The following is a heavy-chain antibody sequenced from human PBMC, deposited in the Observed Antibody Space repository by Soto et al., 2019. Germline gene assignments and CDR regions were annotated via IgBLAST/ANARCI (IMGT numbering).Heavy chain of an antibody. Sequence: EVQLLESGGGLVQPGGSLRLSCAASGFTFSSYAMSWVRQAPGKGLEWVSAISGSGGSTYYADSVKGRFTTSRDNSKNRLYLKMNSLRAEDTAVYYGAKKRQSGYYGPNFDYWGQGSLVTVSS. D-gene: IGHD3-22*01. CDR3: AKKRQSGYYGPNFDY. CDR1: GFTFSSYA. J-gene: IGHJ4*02. CDR2: ISGSGGST. V-gene: IGHV3-23*01.